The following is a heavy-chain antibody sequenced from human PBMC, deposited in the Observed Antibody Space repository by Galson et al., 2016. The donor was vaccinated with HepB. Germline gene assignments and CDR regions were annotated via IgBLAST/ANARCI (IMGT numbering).Heavy chain of an antibody. V-gene: IGHV3-13*01. CDR1: GFIFSNYD. CDR3: ARDPGARNGMNV. Sequence: SLRLSCAASGFIFSNYDMHWVRQVAGKGLEWVSCIDIAGDTYYPDSVKGRFTISRENAKSTVYLQINSLRAEDTAVYYCARDPGARNGMNVWGQGTTVTVSS. CDR2: IDIAGDT. J-gene: IGHJ6*02. D-gene: IGHD3-10*01.